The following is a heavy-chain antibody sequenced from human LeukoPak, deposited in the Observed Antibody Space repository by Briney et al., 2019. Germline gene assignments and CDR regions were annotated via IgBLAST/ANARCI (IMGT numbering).Heavy chain of an antibody. V-gene: IGHV3-53*01. Sequence: GGSLRLSCAASGFTVSRNYMSWVRQAPGKGLEWVSVISSGGNTYYTDSVKGRFTISRDNSKNTLYLQMSSLRVEDTAVYYCARGGGDVYNVFDYWGQGTLVTVSS. CDR2: ISSGGNT. CDR3: ARGGGDVYNVFDY. CDR1: GFTVSRNY. D-gene: IGHD5-24*01. J-gene: IGHJ4*02.